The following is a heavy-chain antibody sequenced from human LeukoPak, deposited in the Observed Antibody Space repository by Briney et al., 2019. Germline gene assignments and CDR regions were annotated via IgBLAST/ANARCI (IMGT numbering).Heavy chain of an antibody. D-gene: IGHD6-19*01. J-gene: IGHJ4*01. CDR1: GFTLSNSA. CDR2: LSGSGITT. Sequence: GGSLRFSCAASGFTLSNSAMSWVRQAPGKGLEWVSTLSGSGITTYYADSVKGRFTISRDNSKNTLYLQMNSLRAEDTAVYYCAKGIYSSGWSYFDYWGHGTLVTVSS. V-gene: IGHV3-23*01. CDR3: AKGIYSSGWSYFDY.